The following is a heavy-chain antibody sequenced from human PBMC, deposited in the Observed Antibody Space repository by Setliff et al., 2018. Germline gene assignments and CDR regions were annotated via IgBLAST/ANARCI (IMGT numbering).Heavy chain of an antibody. CDR3: ARAPPNRYSGSYEYFYMDV. CDR2: FDPEDGER. CDR1: GSTVTESS. V-gene: IGHV1-24*01. J-gene: IGHJ6*03. D-gene: IGHD1-26*01. Sequence: GASVKVSCKVSGSTVTESSMHWVRQAPGKGLEWMGGFDPEDGERIYAQHFQGRLTMTRDTSISTAYMELSSLRSDDTAVYYCARAPPNRYSGSYEYFYMDVWGKGTTVTVSS.